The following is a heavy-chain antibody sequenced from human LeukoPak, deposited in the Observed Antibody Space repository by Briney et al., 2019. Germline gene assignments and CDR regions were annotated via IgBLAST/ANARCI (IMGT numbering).Heavy chain of an antibody. V-gene: IGHV3-21*04. CDR1: GFAFESFT. D-gene: IGHD5-12*01. Sequence: GFLRLSCAGSGFAFESFTMTWVRQAPGKGLEWVSLISDTGRDINYADSVRGRFTISRDNTKNSLFLQMDSLRVEDTAIYYCAKGLFSAYDKYLDSWGQGTLVTVSS. CDR3: AKGLFSAYDKYLDS. J-gene: IGHJ4*02. CDR2: ISDTGRDI.